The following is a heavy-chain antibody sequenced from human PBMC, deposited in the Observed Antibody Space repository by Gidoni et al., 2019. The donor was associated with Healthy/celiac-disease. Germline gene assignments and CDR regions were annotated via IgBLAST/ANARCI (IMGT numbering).Heavy chain of an antibody. J-gene: IGHJ4*02. CDR2: SRSKAYGGTT. Sequence: EVQPVEPGGGLVKPGRSLRLYCTASGFTFGDYAMSWFRQAPGKGREWVGVSRSKAYGGTTEYAASVKGRFTISRDDSKSIAYLQMNSLKTEDTDVYYCTRDSTVTVSYWGQGTLVTVSS. V-gene: IGHV3-49*05. CDR3: TRDSTVTVSY. CDR1: GFTFGDYA. D-gene: IGHD4-17*01.